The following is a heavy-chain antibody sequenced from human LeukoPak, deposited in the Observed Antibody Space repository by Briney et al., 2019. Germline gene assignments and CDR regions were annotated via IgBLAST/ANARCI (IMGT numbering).Heavy chain of an antibody. CDR1: GGTFSSYG. Sequence: EASVKVSCKTSGGTFSSYGISWVRQAPGQGLEWMGWISAYNGNTNYAQKLQGRVTMTTDTSTSTAYMELRSLRSDDTAVYYCARGVGGGITIFGVVIMKGFDYWGQGTLVTVSS. CDR3: ARGVGGGITIFGVVIMKGFDY. CDR2: ISAYNGNT. D-gene: IGHD3-3*01. J-gene: IGHJ4*02. V-gene: IGHV1-18*01.